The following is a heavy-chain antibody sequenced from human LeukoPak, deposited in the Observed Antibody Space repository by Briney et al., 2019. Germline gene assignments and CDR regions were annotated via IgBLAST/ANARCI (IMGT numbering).Heavy chain of an antibody. V-gene: IGHV1-24*01. CDR3: ASLRGVAFDY. D-gene: IGHD3-10*01. Sequence: VASVKVSCKVSGYTLTELSMHWVRQAPGKGLEWMGGFDPEDGETIYAQTFQGGVTMTEDTSTDTAYMELSSLRSEDTAVYYCASLRGVAFDYWGQGTLVTVSS. CDR1: GYTLTELS. J-gene: IGHJ4*02. CDR2: FDPEDGET.